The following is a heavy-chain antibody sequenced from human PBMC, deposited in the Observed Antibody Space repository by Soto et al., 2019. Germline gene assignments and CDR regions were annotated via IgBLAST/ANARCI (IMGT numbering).Heavy chain of an antibody. J-gene: IGHJ4*02. CDR2: INPNSGGT. CDR3: ARGLSSDFDY. D-gene: IGHD6-19*01. V-gene: IGHV1-2*04. CDR1: GYTFTGYY. Sequence: ASVKVSCKASGYTFTGYYMHWVRQAPGQGLEWMGWINPNSGGTNYAQKFQGWVTMTRDTSISTAYMELSRLSSVTAADTAVYYCARGLSSDFDYWGQGTLVTVSS.